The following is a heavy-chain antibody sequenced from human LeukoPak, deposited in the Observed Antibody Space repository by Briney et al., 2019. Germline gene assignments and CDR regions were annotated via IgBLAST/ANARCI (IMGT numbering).Heavy chain of an antibody. D-gene: IGHD1-26*01. J-gene: IGHJ5*02. CDR1: GGTFSSYA. CDR3: ARSPDLGEYSGSYGRFDP. V-gene: IGHV1-69*01. CDR2: IIPIFGTA. Sequence: SVKVSCKASGGTFSSYAISWVRQAPGQGLEWMGGIIPIFGTANYAQKSQGRVTITADDSTSTAYMELSSLRSEDTAVYYCARSPDLGEYSGSYGRFDPWGQGTLVTVSS.